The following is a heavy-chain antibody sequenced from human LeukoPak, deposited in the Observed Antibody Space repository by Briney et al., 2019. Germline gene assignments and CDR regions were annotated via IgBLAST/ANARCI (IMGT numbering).Heavy chain of an antibody. V-gene: IGHV3-23*01. CDR3: ATYCSGGSCYSTVFDY. CDR1: GFTCTGHT. CDR2: YSGDGGNT. D-gene: IGHD2-15*01. J-gene: IGHJ4*02. Sequence: GGSLRLSCAAAGFTCTGHTMTLLRQAPRKGVELASAYSGDGGNTYYADSVKGRFTISRDNSKNSLYLQINSLSAEDADVYYCATYCSGGSCYSTVFDYWGQGTLVTVSS.